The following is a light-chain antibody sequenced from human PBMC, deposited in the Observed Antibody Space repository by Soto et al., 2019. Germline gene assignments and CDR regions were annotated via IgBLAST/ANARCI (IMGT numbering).Light chain of an antibody. CDR2: DAS. J-gene: IGKJ2*01. CDR3: QQYGSSHT. V-gene: IGKV3-20*01. CDR1: QTVRNNY. Sequence: EFVLTQAPGTLSLSAGERAALSCRASQTVRNNYLAWYQQKPGQAPRLLIYDASSRATGIPDRFSGSGSGTDSTLTISRLETEDFAVYYCQQYGSSHTFGQGTKVDIK.